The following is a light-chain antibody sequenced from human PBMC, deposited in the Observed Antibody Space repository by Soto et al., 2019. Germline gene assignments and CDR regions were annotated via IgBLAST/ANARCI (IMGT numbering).Light chain of an antibody. V-gene: IGLV1-51*01. CDR3: GTWDSSLSAGV. CDR1: SSNIGNNY. CDR2: DNN. Sequence: QSVLTQPPSVSAAPGQKVTISCSGSSSNIGNNYVSWYQQLPGTAPKLLIYDNNKRPPGIPDRFSGSKSGTSATLGITGLQTGDEADYYCGTWDSSLSAGVFGGGTMLTVL. J-gene: IGLJ2*01.